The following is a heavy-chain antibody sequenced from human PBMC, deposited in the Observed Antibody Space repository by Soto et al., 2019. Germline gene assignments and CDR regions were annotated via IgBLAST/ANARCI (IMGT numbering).Heavy chain of an antibody. CDR3: AREDSISPYFHY. D-gene: IGHD6-6*01. V-gene: IGHV3-53*01. J-gene: IGHJ4*02. CDR1: GFTVSSNY. Sequence: PGGSLRLSCAASGFTVSSNYMSWVRQAPGKGLEWVSIIYSGGDTYYADSVKGRFTISRDNSKNTLYLQMDSLRTEDTAVYYCAREDSISPYFHYCGQGT. CDR2: IYSGGDT.